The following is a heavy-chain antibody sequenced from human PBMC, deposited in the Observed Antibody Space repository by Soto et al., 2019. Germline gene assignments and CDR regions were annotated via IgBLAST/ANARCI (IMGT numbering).Heavy chain of an antibody. V-gene: IGHV4-39*01. J-gene: IGHJ4*02. CDR2: IYYSGST. CDR3: ARQGGDCTNGVCYTDDY. CDR1: GGSISSSSYY. Sequence: SETLSLTCTVSGGSISSSSYYWGWIRQPPGKGLEWIGSIYYSGSTYYNPSLKSRVTISVDTSKNQFSLKLSSVTAADTAVYYCARQGGDCTNGVCYTDDYWGQGTLVTVSS. D-gene: IGHD2-8*01.